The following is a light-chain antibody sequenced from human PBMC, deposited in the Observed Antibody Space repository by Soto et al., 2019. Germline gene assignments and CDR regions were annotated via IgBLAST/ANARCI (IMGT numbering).Light chain of an antibody. V-gene: IGLV1-44*01. CDR2: SNN. J-gene: IGLJ2*01. CDR3: AAWDDSLNGRV. CDR1: SSNIGSNT. Sequence: QSVLTQPPSASGTPGQRVTISCSGSSSNIGSNTVNWYQQLPGTAPKLLIYSNNQRPSGVPDRFSGSKSGTSASLAISGLQSEDEDDYYCAAWDDSLNGRVFGGGTKLTV.